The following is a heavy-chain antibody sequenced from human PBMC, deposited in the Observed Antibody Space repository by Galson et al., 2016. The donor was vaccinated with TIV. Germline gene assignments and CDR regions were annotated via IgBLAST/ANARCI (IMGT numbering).Heavy chain of an antibody. CDR1: GFAVSTTY. V-gene: IGHV3-53*01. Sequence: SLRLSCAASGFAVSTTYISWVRQAPGRGLEWVSVLYVGGATYYTDSVKGRFTISRDNSKNTLYPQMDALRAEDTAVYYCARAGGSNWNYFDKWGQGTLVTVSS. J-gene: IGHJ4*02. CDR2: LYVGGAT. D-gene: IGHD1-1*01. CDR3: ARAGGSNWNYFDK.